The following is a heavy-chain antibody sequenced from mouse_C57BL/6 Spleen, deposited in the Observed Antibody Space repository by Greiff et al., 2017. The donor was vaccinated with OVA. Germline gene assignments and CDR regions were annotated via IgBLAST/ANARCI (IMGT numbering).Heavy chain of an antibody. V-gene: IGHV1-72*01. Sequence: KQRPGRGLEWIGRIDPNSGGTKYNEKFKSKATLTVDKPSSTAYMQLSSLTSEDSAVYYCARHGSSYYAMDYWGQGTSVTVSS. D-gene: IGHD1-1*01. CDR3: ARHGSSYYAMDY. J-gene: IGHJ4*01. CDR2: IDPNSGGT.